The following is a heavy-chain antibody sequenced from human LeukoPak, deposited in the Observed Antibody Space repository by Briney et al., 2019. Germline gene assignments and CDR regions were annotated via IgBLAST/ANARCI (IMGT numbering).Heavy chain of an antibody. CDR1: GGSISSYY. CDR3: ATSDFWSGYSFDY. V-gene: IGHV4-59*01. Sequence: PSETLSLXCTVSGGSISSYYWSWIRQPPGKGLEWIGYIYYSGSTNYNPSLKSRVTISVDTSKNQFSLKLSSVTAADTAVYYCATSDFWSGYSFDYWGQRTLVTVSS. CDR2: IYYSGST. J-gene: IGHJ4*02. D-gene: IGHD3-3*01.